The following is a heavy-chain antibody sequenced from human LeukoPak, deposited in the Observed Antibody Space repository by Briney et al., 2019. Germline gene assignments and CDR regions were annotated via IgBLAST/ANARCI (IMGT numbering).Heavy chain of an antibody. D-gene: IGHD5-12*01. CDR1: GFIFSNYG. V-gene: IGHV3-30*18. CDR3: AKDRRGYSAYDADTFDI. J-gene: IGHJ3*02. CDR2: ISYDGVTK. Sequence: PGGSLRLSCAASGFIFSNYGMHWVRQAPGQGLKWVALISYDGVTKYYGDSVKGRFTISRDKSKNTLYLQMNSLRAEDTAVYYCAKDRRGYSAYDADTFDIWGQGTMVTVSS.